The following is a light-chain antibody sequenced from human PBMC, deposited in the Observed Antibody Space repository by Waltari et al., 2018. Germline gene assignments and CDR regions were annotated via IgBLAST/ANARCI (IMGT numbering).Light chain of an antibody. Sequence: DIQMIQSPSSVSASLGDRVTITCRASQDIGRWLAWYQHKPGRAPNLLIFAASNLQNGVPSRFSGSGSGTDFTLSISGLQLEDFATYYCQESFSVPFRFGQGTKVDIK. V-gene: IGKV1-12*02. CDR3: QESFSVPFR. CDR2: AAS. J-gene: IGKJ2*03. CDR1: QDIGRW.